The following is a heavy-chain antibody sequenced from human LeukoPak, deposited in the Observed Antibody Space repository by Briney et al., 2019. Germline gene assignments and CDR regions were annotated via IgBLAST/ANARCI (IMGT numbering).Heavy chain of an antibody. V-gene: IGHV4-4*02. J-gene: IGHJ6*03. CDR1: RGSISSNTW. CDR3: ARHGWVRYYGSGRNYYYMDV. CDR2: IYRSGST. D-gene: IGHD3-10*01. Sequence: SETLSLTCAVSRGSISSNTWWSWVRQPPGKGLEWIGEIYRSGSTHYNPSLKSRVTISVDKTKNQFSLKLSSVTAADTAVYYCARHGWVRYYGSGRNYYYMDVWGKGTTVTISS.